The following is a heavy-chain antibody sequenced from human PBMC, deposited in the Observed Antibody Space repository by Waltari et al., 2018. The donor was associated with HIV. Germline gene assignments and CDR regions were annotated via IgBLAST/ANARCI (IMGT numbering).Heavy chain of an antibody. CDR1: GDTFTGYY. D-gene: IGHD1-20*01. Sequence: QVQLVQSGAEVKKPGASVKVSCKASGDTFTGYYRHWVRQAPGQGLEWMGCINTNSGGTNYAQKFQGRVTMTRDTSTSTSYMELKRLRSDDTAVYYCARGIRLVWGQGTLVTVSS. J-gene: IGHJ4*02. V-gene: IGHV1-2*02. CDR2: INTNSGGT. CDR3: ARGIRLV.